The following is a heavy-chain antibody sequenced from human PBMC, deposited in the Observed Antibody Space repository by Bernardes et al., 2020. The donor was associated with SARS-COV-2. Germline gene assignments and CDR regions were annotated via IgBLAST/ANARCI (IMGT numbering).Heavy chain of an antibody. CDR1: GFTFSSYA. CDR3: ARVFAGAVDY. Sequence: GSLRLSCAASGFTFSSYAMHWVRQAPGKGLEWVAVISYDGSNKYYADSVKGRFTISRDNSKNTLYLQMNSLRAEDTAVYYCARVFAGAVDYWGQGTLVTVSS. J-gene: IGHJ4*02. CDR2: ISYDGSNK. D-gene: IGHD3-9*01. V-gene: IGHV3-30-3*01.